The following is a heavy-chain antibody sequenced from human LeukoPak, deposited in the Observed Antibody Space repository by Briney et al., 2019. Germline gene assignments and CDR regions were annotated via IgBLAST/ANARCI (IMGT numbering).Heavy chain of an antibody. CDR2: IKQDGSER. CDR3: ARVEGCSSTSCYSPNWFDP. V-gene: IGHV3-7*01. CDR1: GFTFSSYW. J-gene: IGHJ5*02. D-gene: IGHD2-2*02. Sequence: GGCLRLSCAASGFTFSSYWMSWVRQAPGKGLEWVANIKQDGSERYYVDTLKGRFTISRDNAKNSLYLQMNSLRAEDTAVYYCARVEGCSSTSCYSPNWFDPWGQGTLVTVSS.